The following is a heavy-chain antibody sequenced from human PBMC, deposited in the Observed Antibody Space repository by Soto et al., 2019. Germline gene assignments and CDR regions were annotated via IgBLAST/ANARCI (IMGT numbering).Heavy chain of an antibody. J-gene: IGHJ5*02. CDR2: MYHSGST. Sequence: SETLSLTCXVSGGSISSGGYSWSWIRQPPGKGLEWIGYMYHSGSTNYNPSLKSRVTISVDTSKNQFSLKLSSVTAADTAVYYCARAQTSYDYVWGSYRSTRRFDPWGQGTLVTVSS. CDR3: ARAQTSYDYVWGSYRSTRRFDP. CDR1: GGSISSGGYS. V-gene: IGHV4-30-2*01. D-gene: IGHD3-16*02.